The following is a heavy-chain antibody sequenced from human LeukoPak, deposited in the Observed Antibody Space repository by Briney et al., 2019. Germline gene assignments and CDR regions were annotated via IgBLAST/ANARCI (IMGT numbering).Heavy chain of an antibody. Sequence: GGSLRLSCAASGFTLSDYYMSSIRQAPGKGLGRGSYISSSGSTIYSADSVRGRFTISRDNAKTSLSLQITSLPAEAPPVYYFARVSDISVAAYFYYWGQVTLVTVSS. J-gene: IGHJ4*02. CDR1: GFTLSDYY. CDR3: ARVSDISVAAYFYY. D-gene: IGHD6-19*01. CDR2: ISSSGSTI. V-gene: IGHV3-11*04.